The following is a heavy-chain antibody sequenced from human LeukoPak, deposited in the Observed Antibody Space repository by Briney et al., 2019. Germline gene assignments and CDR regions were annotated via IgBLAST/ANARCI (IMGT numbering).Heavy chain of an antibody. Sequence: SETLSLTXAVSGHSINSGYYWGWFRQPPGKGLEWIGTIYYSGSTNYNPSLKSRVTISVDTSKNQFSLKLSSVTAADTAVYYCASLGNDIVATLGDYWGQGTLVTVSS. CDR1: GHSINSGYY. CDR2: IYYSGST. D-gene: IGHD5-12*01. J-gene: IGHJ4*02. CDR3: ASLGNDIVATLGDY. V-gene: IGHV4-38-2*01.